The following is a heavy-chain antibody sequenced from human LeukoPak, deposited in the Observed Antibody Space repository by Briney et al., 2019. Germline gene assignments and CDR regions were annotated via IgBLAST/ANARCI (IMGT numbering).Heavy chain of an antibody. CDR2: ITGSGGGT. D-gene: IGHD3-22*01. J-gene: IGHJ3*02. V-gene: IGHV3-23*01. Sequence: GGSLRLSCAASGFTFSSFGMHWVRQAPGKGLEWVSTITGSGGGTYYADSVKGRFSISRDNSKNTLYLQMNSLRAEDTAVYYCARDNYDSSGYRDPNPRSGAFDIWGQGTMVTVSS. CDR3: ARDNYDSSGYRDPNPRSGAFDI. CDR1: GFTFSSFG.